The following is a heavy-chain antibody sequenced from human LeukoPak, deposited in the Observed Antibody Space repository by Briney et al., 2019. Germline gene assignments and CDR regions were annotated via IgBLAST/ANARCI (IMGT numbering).Heavy chain of an antibody. Sequence: GASVKVSCKASGYTFTGDYMHWVRQAPGQGLEWMGWINPNSGGTNYAQKFQGRVTMTRDTSISTAYMELSRLRSDDTAVYYCARALFHDFWSGYFNGPDAFDIWGQGTMVTVSS. CDR3: ARALFHDFWSGYFNGPDAFDI. J-gene: IGHJ3*02. CDR1: GYTFTGDY. D-gene: IGHD3-3*01. V-gene: IGHV1-2*02. CDR2: INPNSGGT.